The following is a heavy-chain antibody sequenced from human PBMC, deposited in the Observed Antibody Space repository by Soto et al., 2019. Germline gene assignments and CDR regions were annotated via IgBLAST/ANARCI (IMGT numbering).Heavy chain of an antibody. Sequence: SETLSLTCTFSGGTISSYYWSWIRQPPGKGLEWIGYIYYSGSTNYNPSLKSRVTISVDTSKNQFSLKLSSVTAADTAVYYCARSAVAGTFGGYNWFDPWGQGTLVTVSS. V-gene: IGHV4-59*01. CDR3: ARSAVAGTFGGYNWFDP. CDR2: IYYSGST. J-gene: IGHJ5*02. CDR1: GGTISSYY. D-gene: IGHD6-19*01.